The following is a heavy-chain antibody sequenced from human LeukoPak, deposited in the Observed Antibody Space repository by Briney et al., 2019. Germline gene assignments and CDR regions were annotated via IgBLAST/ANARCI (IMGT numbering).Heavy chain of an antibody. CDR1: GFTFSSYG. D-gene: IGHD3-10*01. J-gene: IGHJ4*02. Sequence: GGSLRLSCAASGFTFSSYGMHWVRQAPGKGLEWVAFIRYDGSNKYYADSVKGRFTISRDNSKNTLYLQMNSLRAEDTAVYYCAKIRITMVRGETHPFDYWGQGTLVTVSS. V-gene: IGHV3-30*02. CDR2: IRYDGSNK. CDR3: AKIRITMVRGETHPFDY.